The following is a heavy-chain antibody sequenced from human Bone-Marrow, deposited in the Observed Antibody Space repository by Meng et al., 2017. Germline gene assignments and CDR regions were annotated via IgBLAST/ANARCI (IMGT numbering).Heavy chain of an antibody. CDR1: GFTFSSYA. Sequence: GESLKISCAASGFTFSSYAMSWVRQAPGKGLEWVSAISGSGGSTYYADSVKGRFTISRDNSKNTLYLQMNSLRAEDTAAYYCAREKYGGYVEYFDYWGQGTLVTVSS. D-gene: IGHD5-12*01. J-gene: IGHJ4*02. CDR3: AREKYGGYVEYFDY. V-gene: IGHV3-23*01. CDR2: ISGSGGST.